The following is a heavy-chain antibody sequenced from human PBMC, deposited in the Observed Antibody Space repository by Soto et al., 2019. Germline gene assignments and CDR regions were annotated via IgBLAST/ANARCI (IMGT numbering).Heavy chain of an antibody. J-gene: IGHJ4*02. CDR1: GYTFGSYG. CDR3: ARGTTVETGSY. CDR2: ISAYNGNT. V-gene: IGHV1-18*01. D-gene: IGHD4-17*01. Sequence: QVQLVQSGAEVKKPGASVKVSCTASGYTFGSYGINWVRQAPGQGLEWMGWISAYNGNTNYAQKLQGRVTMTTDTSTSTASMELRRLRSDETAVYYGARGTTVETGSYWGPGTLVTVSS.